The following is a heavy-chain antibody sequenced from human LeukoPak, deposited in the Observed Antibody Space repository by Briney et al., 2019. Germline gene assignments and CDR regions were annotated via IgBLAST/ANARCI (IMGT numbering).Heavy chain of an antibody. CDR1: GGSFSSYP. D-gene: IGHD6-13*01. V-gene: IGHV1-69*01. CDR3: ARGSASNWPVDI. CDR2: VTPVLGTP. J-gene: IGHJ4*02. Sequence: GSSVTVSCKASGGSFSSYPISWVRQAPGQGLQWMGGVTPVLGTPNYAQEFQGRVTLTVDDSTNTAYMELNSLRSDDTAVYYCARGSASNWPVDIWGQGTLVIVSS.